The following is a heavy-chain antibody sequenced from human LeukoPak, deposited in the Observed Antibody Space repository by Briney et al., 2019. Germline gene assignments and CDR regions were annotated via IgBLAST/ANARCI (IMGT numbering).Heavy chain of an antibody. D-gene: IGHD3-22*01. J-gene: IGHJ5*02. Sequence: PGGSLRLSCAASGFTFSSYGMHWVRQAPGKGLEWVAVIWYDGSNKYYADSVKGRFTISRDNSKNTLYLQMNSLRAEDTAVYYCAKIGPIERGYNWFDPWGQGTPVTVAS. CDR2: IWYDGSNK. CDR3: AKIGPIERGYNWFDP. CDR1: GFTFSSYG. V-gene: IGHV3-33*06.